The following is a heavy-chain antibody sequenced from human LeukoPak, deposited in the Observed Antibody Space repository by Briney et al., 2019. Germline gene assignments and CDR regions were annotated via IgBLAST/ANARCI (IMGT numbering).Heavy chain of an antibody. CDR2: ISSSSSYI. CDR3: ASEGYAIWFDP. D-gene: IGHD2-8*01. CDR1: GFTFSSYS. Sequence: PGGSLRLSCAASGFTFSSYSMNWVCQTPGKGLEWVSSISSSSSYIYYADSVKGRFTISRDNAKNSLYLQMNSLRAEDTAVYYCASEGYAIWFDPWGQGTLVTVSS. J-gene: IGHJ5*02. V-gene: IGHV3-21*01.